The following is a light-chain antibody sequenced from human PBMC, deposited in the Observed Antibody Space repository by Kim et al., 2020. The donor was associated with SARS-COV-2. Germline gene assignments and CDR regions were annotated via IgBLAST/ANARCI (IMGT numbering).Light chain of an antibody. V-gene: IGKV1-39*01. J-gene: IGKJ1*01. CDR2: AAS. Sequence: ASVGDRVTITCRTSQSISSYLNWYQQKPGRAPKFLIYAASNLQSGVPSRFSGSGSGTDFTLTITSLQPEDVATYYCQQNNSTPRTFGQGTKMEIK. CDR3: QQNNSTPRT. CDR1: QSISSY.